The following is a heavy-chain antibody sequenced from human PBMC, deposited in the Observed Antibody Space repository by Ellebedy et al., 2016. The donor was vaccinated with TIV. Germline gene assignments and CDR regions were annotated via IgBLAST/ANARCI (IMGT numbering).Heavy chain of an antibody. D-gene: IGHD6-19*01. V-gene: IGHV3-11*01. CDR1: GFSSSDYY. CDR2: ISDSGSMI. Sequence: GGSLRLXXAASGFSSSDYYMSWIRQAPGKGLEWVSNISDSGSMIHYADSVKGRFTISRDNSKNSLYLQMNNLRAEDTAVYYCARISSGRSFYGMDVWGQGTTVTVSS. J-gene: IGHJ6*02. CDR3: ARISSGRSFYGMDV.